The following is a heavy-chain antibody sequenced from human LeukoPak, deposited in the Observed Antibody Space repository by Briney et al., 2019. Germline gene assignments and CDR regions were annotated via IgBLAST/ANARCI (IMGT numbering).Heavy chain of an antibody. D-gene: IGHD3-10*01. V-gene: IGHV5-51*01. CDR1: GYSFTSYW. Sequence: GESLKISCKGSGYSFTSYWIGWVRQMPGKGLEWMGIIYPGDSDTRYSPSFQGQVTISADKSISTACLQWSSLKASDTAMYYCARLPMVRGATDYFDYWGQGTLVTVSS. J-gene: IGHJ4*02. CDR2: IYPGDSDT. CDR3: ARLPMVRGATDYFDY.